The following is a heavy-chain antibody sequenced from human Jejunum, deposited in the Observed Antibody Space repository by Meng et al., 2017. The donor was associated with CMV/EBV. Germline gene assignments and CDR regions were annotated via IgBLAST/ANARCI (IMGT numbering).Heavy chain of an antibody. D-gene: IGHD4-11*01. CDR3: ARGLTGPEYYYNAMDV. V-gene: IGHV4-39*07. CDR2: IYYSGRA. CDR1: RRSRSY. J-gene: IGHJ6*02. Sequence: RRSRSYWGWLRPPPGKGLEWIGSIYYSGRAYYNPSLKSRVPISVDTSKNQFSLKVNSVTAADTAVYYCARGLTGPEYYYNAMDVWGQGTTVTVSS.